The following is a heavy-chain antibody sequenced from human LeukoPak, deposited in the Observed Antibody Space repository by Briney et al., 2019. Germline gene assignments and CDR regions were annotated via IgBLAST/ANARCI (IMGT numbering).Heavy chain of an antibody. CDR1: GYSISSGYY. V-gene: IGHV4-38-2*01. Sequence: SETLSLTCAVSGYSISSGYYWGWIRQPPGKGLEWIGSIYHSGSTYYNPSLKSRVTISVDTSKNQFSLKLSSVTAADTAVYYCASLPWELPHYYYYYYMDVWGKGTTVTVSS. CDR3: ASLPWELPHYYYYYYMDV. CDR2: IYHSGST. D-gene: IGHD1-26*01. J-gene: IGHJ6*03.